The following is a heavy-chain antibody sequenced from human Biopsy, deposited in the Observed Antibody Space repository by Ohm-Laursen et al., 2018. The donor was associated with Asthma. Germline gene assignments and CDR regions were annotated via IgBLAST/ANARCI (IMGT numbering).Heavy chain of an antibody. J-gene: IGHJ4*02. CDR3: AKRRGYSGHDNDY. CDR2: IKEDGSEK. CDR1: GFTFSTSW. V-gene: IGHV3-7*02. D-gene: IGHD5-12*01. Sequence: SLRLSCAASGFTFSTSWMTWVRQAPGKGLEWVANIKEDGSEKNYVDSVKGRFTISRDNSKNTLYLQMNSLRTEDTAVYYCAKRRGYSGHDNDYWGQGTLVTVSS.